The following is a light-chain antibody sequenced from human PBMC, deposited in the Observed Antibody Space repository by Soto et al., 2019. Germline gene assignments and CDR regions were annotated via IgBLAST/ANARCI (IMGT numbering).Light chain of an antibody. CDR2: EGS. CDR1: YNL. J-gene: IGLJ2*01. CDR3: SSYAGAVV. V-gene: IGLV2-23*01. Sequence: QSALTQPASVSGSPGQSITISCTRYNLVSWYQHHPGKAPKLMIYEGSNRPSGVSDRFFGSKSGNTASLTISGLQAEDEADYYCSSYAGAVVFGGGTQLTVL.